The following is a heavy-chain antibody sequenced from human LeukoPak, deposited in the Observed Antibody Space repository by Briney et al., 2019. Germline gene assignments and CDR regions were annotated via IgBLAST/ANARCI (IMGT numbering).Heavy chain of an antibody. J-gene: IGHJ3*02. CDR1: SGSISSGGYY. CDR2: IYYSGST. CDR3: ARRPWDDAFDI. Sequence: SETLSLTCTVSSGSISSGGYYWSWIRQHPGKGLEWIGYIYYSGSTYYNPSLKSRVTISLDTSENQFSLKLSSVTAADTAVYYCARRPWDDAFDIWGQGTMVTVSS. V-gene: IGHV4-31*03. D-gene: IGHD1-26*01.